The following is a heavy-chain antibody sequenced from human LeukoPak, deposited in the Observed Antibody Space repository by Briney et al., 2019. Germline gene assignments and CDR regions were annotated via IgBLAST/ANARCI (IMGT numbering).Heavy chain of an antibody. J-gene: IGHJ4*02. CDR2: ISSSSSYI. CDR1: GFTFSSYS. D-gene: IGHD1-26*01. Sequence: GGSLRLSCAASGFTFSSYSMNWVRQAPGKGLEWVSSISSSSSYIYYADSVKGRFTISRDNAKNSLYLQMNSLRAEDTAVYYCARYEWELGARYFDYWGQGPLVPVSS. CDR3: ARYEWELGARYFDY. V-gene: IGHV3-21*01.